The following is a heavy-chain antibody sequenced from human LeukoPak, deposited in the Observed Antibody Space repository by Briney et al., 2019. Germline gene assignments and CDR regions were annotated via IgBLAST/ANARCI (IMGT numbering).Heavy chain of an antibody. CDR2: ISSSSSTI. V-gene: IGHV3-48*01. Sequence: HPGGSLRLSCAASGFTFSTYSMNWVRQAPGKGLEWVSYISSSSSTIYYADSVKGRFTISRDNAKNSLYQQMNSLRAEDTAVYYCARGSTYYDSSGQVPFDYWGQGTLVTVSS. J-gene: IGHJ4*02. D-gene: IGHD3-22*01. CDR3: ARGSTYYDSSGQVPFDY. CDR1: GFTFSTYS.